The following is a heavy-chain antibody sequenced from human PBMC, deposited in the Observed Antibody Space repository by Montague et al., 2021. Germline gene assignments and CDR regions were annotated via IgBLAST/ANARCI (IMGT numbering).Heavy chain of an antibody. CDR2: VSHGGRT. CDR1: RSLINSDYC. V-gene: IGHV4-38-2*02. CDR3: ARERDRYYYMDI. Sequence: ETRSLTCTVSRSLINSDYCCGWIRQPPGKGLEWMGSVSHGGRTYYNPSLKSRVTISVDTSNNHFSLKLSSVTAADTAMYYCARERDRYYYMDIWGKGTTITVSS. J-gene: IGHJ6*03.